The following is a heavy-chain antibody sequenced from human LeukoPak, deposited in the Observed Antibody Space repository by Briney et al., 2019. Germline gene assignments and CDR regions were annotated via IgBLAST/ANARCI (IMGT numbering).Heavy chain of an antibody. D-gene: IGHD3-9*01. CDR3: ARGGRPSLTGYYRDAFDI. V-gene: IGHV4-4*07. J-gene: IGHJ3*02. CDR1: DGSISSYY. Sequence: SETLSLTCTVSDGSISSYYWSWIRQPAGKGLEWIGRIYTSGSTNYNPSLKSRVTMSVDTSKNQFSLKLSSVTAADTAVYYCARGGRPSLTGYYRDAFDIWGQGTMVTVSS. CDR2: IYTSGST.